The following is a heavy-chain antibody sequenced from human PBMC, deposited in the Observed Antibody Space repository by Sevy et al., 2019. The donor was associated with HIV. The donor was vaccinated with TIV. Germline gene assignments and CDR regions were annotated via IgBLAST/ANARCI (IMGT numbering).Heavy chain of an antibody. D-gene: IGHD1-26*01. J-gene: IGHJ4*02. V-gene: IGHV4-59*08. Sequence: SETLSLTCTVSGGSITSLYWNWIRQPPGKGLEWIVNIYYNGHINYNPPLKSRVTLSLDTSKNRSSLRLSSVTAADTAMYYCAGENAWGRGYSWGQGTLVTVSS. CDR3: AGENAWGRGYS. CDR1: GGSITSLY. CDR2: IYYNGHI.